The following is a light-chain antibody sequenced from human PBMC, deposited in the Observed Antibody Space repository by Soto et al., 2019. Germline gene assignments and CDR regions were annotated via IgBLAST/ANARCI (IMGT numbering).Light chain of an antibody. J-gene: IGKJ4*01. V-gene: IGKV3-11*01. CDR2: DAS. Sequence: DIVLTQSPATLSLSPGERATLSCRASQSVNSDLAWFQQKPGQAPSLLIYDASNRATGIPARFSGSGSETDFTLTISSLEPEDFAVYYCQQRSNGLSFGGGTKVEI. CDR1: QSVNSD. CDR3: QQRSNGLS.